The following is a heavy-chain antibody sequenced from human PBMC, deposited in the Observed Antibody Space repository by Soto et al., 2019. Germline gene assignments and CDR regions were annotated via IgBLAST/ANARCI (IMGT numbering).Heavy chain of an antibody. V-gene: IGHV1-18*01. CDR3: AGGAMGYDS. CDR1: GYTFNTYG. D-gene: IGHD2-15*01. J-gene: IGHJ4*02. Sequence: GASVKVSCKASGYTFNTYGFTWVRQAPGQRLEWMGRINASNGNTKYSQKIQGRVTITRDTSTSTVYMELCSLISEDTDVYYCAGGAMGYDSWGQGTLVTVSS. CDR2: INASNGNT.